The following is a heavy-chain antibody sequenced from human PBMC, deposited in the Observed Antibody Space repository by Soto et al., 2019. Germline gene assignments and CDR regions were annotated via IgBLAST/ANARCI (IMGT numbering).Heavy chain of an antibody. CDR2: IYYSGST. J-gene: IGHJ4*02. V-gene: IGHV4-39*01. D-gene: IGHD2-2*01. CDR3: ARRLGGDCSSTSCRFDY. Sequence: SETLSLTCTVSGGSISSSSYYWGWIRQPPGKGLEWIGSIYYSGSTYYNPSLKSRVTISGDTSKNQFSLKLSSVTAADTAVYYCARRLGGDCSSTSCRFDYWGQGTLVTVSS. CDR1: GGSISSSSYY.